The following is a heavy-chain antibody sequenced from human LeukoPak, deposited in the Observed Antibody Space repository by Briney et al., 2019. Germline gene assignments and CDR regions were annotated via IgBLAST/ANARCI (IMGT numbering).Heavy chain of an antibody. D-gene: IGHD4-23*01. CDR3: ARVGDYGGNFHYYYYYYMDV. CDR1: GGSFSGYY. CDR2: INHSGST. Sequence: SETLSLTCAVYGGSFSGYYWSWIRQPPGKGVEWIGEINHSGSTNYNPSLKSRVTISVDTSKNQFSLKLSSVTAADTAVYYCARVGDYGGNFHYYYYYYMDVWGKGATVTVSS. J-gene: IGHJ6*03. V-gene: IGHV4-34*01.